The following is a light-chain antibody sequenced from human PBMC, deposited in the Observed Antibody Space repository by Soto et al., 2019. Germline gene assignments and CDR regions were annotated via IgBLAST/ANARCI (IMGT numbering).Light chain of an antibody. J-gene: IGLJ2*01. Sequence: QSALTQPASVSGSPGQSITISCTGTSSDVGSSNLVSWYQQHPGKAPKLIINEGSKRPTGFSNRFSGSKSGNTASLTISGRQTECEADYCCFSYVGSSTLVVFGGGTKLAVL. CDR2: EGS. CDR3: FSYVGSSTLVV. V-gene: IGLV2-23*01. CDR1: SSDVGSSNL.